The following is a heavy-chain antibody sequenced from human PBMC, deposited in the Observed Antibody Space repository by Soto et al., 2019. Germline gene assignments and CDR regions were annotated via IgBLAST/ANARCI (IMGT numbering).Heavy chain of an antibody. Sequence: PGGSLRLSCEASGFKFGDYAMHWVRQAPGKGLEWFSVGSWNSEIVGYADSVKGRFTISRDNAKNSLYLQMNSLRTEDTALYYCAKDRGPCSRNKCSSLYYYYGMDVWGQGT. CDR3: AKDRGPCSRNKCSSLYYYYGMDV. J-gene: IGHJ6*02. D-gene: IGHD3-10*01. CDR1: GFKFGDYA. CDR2: GSWNSEIV. V-gene: IGHV3-9*01.